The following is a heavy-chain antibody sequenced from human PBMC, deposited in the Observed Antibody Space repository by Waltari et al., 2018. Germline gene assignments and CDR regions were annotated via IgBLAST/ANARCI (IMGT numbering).Heavy chain of an antibody. Sequence: QVQLVQSGAEVKKPGASVKVSCKASGYTFTSYDINWVRQATGQGLEWMGWMNPNSGNTGYAQKFQGRVTITRNTSISTAYMELSSLRSEDTAVYYCARMRFQLLYNYYYYYMDVWGKGTTVTISS. D-gene: IGHD2-2*02. CDR3: ARMRFQLLYNYYYYYMDV. J-gene: IGHJ6*03. V-gene: IGHV1-8*03. CDR2: MNPNSGNT. CDR1: GYTFTSYD.